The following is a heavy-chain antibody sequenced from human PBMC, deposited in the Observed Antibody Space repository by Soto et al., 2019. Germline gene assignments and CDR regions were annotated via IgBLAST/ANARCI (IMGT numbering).Heavy chain of an antibody. CDR1: GGSISSYY. Sequence: TETLSLTCTVSGGSISSYYWSWIRQSPGKGLEWIGYMYYSGSTNYNPSLKSRVTISIDTSRNQFSLKLSSVTAADTAVYYCARGTFGVVKDWGQGTLVTVSS. CDR2: MYYSGST. D-gene: IGHD3-3*01. V-gene: IGHV4-59*01. J-gene: IGHJ4*02. CDR3: ARGTFGVVKD.